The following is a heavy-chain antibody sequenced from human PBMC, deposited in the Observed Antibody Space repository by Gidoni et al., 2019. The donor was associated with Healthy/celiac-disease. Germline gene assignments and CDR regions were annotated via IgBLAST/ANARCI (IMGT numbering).Heavy chain of an antibody. J-gene: IGHJ6*02. D-gene: IGHD6-19*01. CDR3: ASHGASGYSSGWYYYYYGMDV. CDR2: IIPIFGTA. V-gene: IGHV1-69*01. CDR1: GGTFSSYA. Sequence: QVQLVQSGAEVKKPGSSVKVSCKASGGTFSSYAISWVRQAPGQGLEWMGGIIPIFGTANYAQKFQGRVTITADESTSTAYMELSSLRSEDTAVYYCASHGASGYSSGWYYYYYGMDVWGQGTTVTVSS.